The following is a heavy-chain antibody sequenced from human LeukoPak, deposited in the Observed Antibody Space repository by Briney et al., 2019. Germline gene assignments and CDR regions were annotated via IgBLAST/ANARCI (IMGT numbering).Heavy chain of an antibody. CDR3: ARDRWQQLPDY. V-gene: IGHV3-48*04. J-gene: IGHJ4*02. Sequence: GGSLRLSCAASGFTFSSYSMNWVRQAPGKGLEWVSYISSSGSTIYYADSVKGRFTISRDNAKNSLYLQMNSLRAEDTAVYYCARDRWQQLPDYWGQGTLVTVSS. D-gene: IGHD6-13*01. CDR2: ISSSGSTI. CDR1: GFTFSSYS.